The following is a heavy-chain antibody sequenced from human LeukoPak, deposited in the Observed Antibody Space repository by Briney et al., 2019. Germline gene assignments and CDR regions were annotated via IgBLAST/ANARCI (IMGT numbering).Heavy chain of an antibody. Sequence: SETLSLTCTVSGGSISSCYWSWIRQPAGKGLEWIGRIYTSGSTNYNPSLKSRVTMSVDTSKNQFSLKLSSVTAADTAVYYCARDGITIFGVAPFDYWGQGTLVTVSS. CDR1: GGSISSCY. D-gene: IGHD3-3*01. V-gene: IGHV4-4*07. CDR3: ARDGITIFGVAPFDY. CDR2: IYTSGST. J-gene: IGHJ4*02.